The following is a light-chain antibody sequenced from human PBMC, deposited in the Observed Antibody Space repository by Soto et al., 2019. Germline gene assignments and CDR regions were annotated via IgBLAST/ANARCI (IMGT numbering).Light chain of an antibody. J-gene: IGKJ1*01. CDR1: QSVSSN. CDR2: GAS. Sequence: EIVMTQSPATLSVTPGERATLSCRASQSVSSNLAWYQQKPGQAPRLLIYGASTRATGIPARFSGSGSGTEFTLTLISLQSEEFAVYYCQQYNNWPPWTFGQGTKVEIK. CDR3: QQYNNWPPWT. V-gene: IGKV3-15*01.